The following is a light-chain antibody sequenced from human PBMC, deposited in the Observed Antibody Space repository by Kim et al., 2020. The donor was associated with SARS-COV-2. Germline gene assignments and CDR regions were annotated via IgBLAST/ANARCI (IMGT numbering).Light chain of an antibody. Sequence: SASVGDRVTITCLASQSISSYLNWYQQKPGKAPKLLIYAASSLQSGVPSRFSGSGSGTDFTLTISSLQPEDFATYYCQQSYNTPYTFGQGTKLEI. CDR3: QQSYNTPYT. CDR1: QSISSY. CDR2: AAS. V-gene: IGKV1-39*01. J-gene: IGKJ2*01.